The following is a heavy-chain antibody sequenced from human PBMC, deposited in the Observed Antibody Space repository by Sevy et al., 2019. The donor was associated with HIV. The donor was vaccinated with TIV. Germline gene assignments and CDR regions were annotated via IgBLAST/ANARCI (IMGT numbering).Heavy chain of an antibody. D-gene: IGHD3-10*01. CDR2: IWFDESKI. J-gene: IGHJ4*02. V-gene: IGHV3-33*06. Sequence: GGSLRLSCAASGFPVSSFTMHWVRQAPGKGLEWVAAIWFDESKIYYVDSVKGRFTISKDNSKNTVYLQLDSLRVEDTAIYYCAKDRGGNYYPDHWGQGTLVIVSS. CDR1: GFPVSSFT. CDR3: AKDRGGNYYPDH.